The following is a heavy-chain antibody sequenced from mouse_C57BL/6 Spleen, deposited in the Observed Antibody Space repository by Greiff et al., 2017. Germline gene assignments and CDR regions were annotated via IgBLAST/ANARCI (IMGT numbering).Heavy chain of an antibody. V-gene: IGHV5-9*01. Sequence: EVNVVESGGGLVKPGGSLKLSCAASGFTFSSYTMSWVRQTPEKRLEWVATISGGGGNTYYPDSVKGRFTISRDKAKNTLYLQMSSLRSEDTALYYCARPPLFDYWGQGTTLTVSS. CDR1: GFTFSSYT. CDR3: ARPPLFDY. CDR2: ISGGGGNT. J-gene: IGHJ2*01.